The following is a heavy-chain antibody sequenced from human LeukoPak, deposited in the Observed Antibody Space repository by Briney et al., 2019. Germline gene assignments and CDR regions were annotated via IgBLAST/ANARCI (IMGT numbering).Heavy chain of an antibody. CDR2: INAGNGNT. V-gene: IGHV1-3*03. CDR3: ARDPNSGGYYFDY. Sequence: ASVKVSCKASGYTLTSYAMHWVRQAPGQRLEWMGWINAGNGNTKYSQEFQGRVTITRDTSASTAYMELSSLRSEDMAVYYCARDPNSGGYYFDYWGQGTLVTVSS. D-gene: IGHD1-26*01. J-gene: IGHJ4*02. CDR1: GYTLTSYA.